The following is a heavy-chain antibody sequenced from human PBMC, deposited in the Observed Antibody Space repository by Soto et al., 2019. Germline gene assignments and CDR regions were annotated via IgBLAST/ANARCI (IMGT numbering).Heavy chain of an antibody. CDR3: ARRGVWGPLNSSIAANPTGWFDP. J-gene: IGHJ5*02. D-gene: IGHD6-6*01. CDR2: IYHSGST. V-gene: IGHV4-30-2*01. CDR1: GGSISSGGYS. Sequence: QLQLQESGSGLVKPSQTLSLTCAVSGGSISSGGYSWSWIRQPPGKGLEWIGYIYHSGSTYYNPSLKSRVTISVDTSKNHFSLKLSSVTAADTAVYYCARRGVWGPLNSSIAANPTGWFDPWGQGTLVTVSS.